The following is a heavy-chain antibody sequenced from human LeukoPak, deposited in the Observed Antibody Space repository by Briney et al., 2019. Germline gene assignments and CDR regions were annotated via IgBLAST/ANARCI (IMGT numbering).Heavy chain of an antibody. J-gene: IGHJ5*02. CDR1: GFTFDDYA. Sequence: PGRSLRLSCAASGFTFDDYAMFWVRQAPGKGLEWVANIKRDGSDKYYVDSVKGRFTISRDNAKNSLYLQMNSLRAEDTAVYYCARGEYMWFDPWGQGTLVTVSS. D-gene: IGHD2/OR15-2a*01. CDR2: IKRDGSDK. V-gene: IGHV3-7*01. CDR3: ARGEYMWFDP.